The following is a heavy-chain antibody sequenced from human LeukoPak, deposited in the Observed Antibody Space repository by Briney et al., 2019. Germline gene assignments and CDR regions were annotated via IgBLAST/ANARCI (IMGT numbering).Heavy chain of an antibody. V-gene: IGHV4-61*02. J-gene: IGHJ5*02. D-gene: IGHD3-22*01. CDR1: GVSISSGSFY. CDR2: IYTNENT. Sequence: PSETLSLTCTVSGVSISSGSFYWSWIRQPGGEGVEWIGRIYTNENTYYNPSLKSRVSMSVDTSKNQFSLKLSSVTAADTAVYYCVRDDYDSSTYYGAFWFDPWGQGILVTVAS. CDR3: VRDDYDSSTYYGAFWFDP.